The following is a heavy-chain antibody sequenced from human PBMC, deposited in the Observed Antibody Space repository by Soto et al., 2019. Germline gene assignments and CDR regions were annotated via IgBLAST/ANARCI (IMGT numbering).Heavy chain of an antibody. V-gene: IGHV4-59*01. CDR3: ARARKATYITGGFDS. D-gene: IGHD3-3*01. CDR1: GRSLSAYY. J-gene: IGHJ4*02. CDR2: SSYGGIS. Sequence: PXETLSLTCRVSGRSLSAYYWSWIRQSPEKGLEYIAYSSYGGISNLNGALNGRVTMSIDTSKNQFSLKATSLTAADRAVYYCARARKATYITGGFDSWDQGTLVTVSS.